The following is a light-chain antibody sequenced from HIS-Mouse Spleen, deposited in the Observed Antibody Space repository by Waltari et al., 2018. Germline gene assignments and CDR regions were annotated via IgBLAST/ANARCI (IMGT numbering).Light chain of an antibody. CDR2: DVR. CDR3: GSYTSSSTLVV. Sequence: QSALTQPASVSGSPGQSITISCTGTSSDVGGYNYVSWYQQHPGKAPKLMIYDVRNRPSGVSNRFSGSKSGNTASLTISGLQAEDEADYYCGSYTSSSTLVVFGGGTKLTVL. CDR1: SSDVGGYNY. J-gene: IGLJ2*01. V-gene: IGLV2-14*03.